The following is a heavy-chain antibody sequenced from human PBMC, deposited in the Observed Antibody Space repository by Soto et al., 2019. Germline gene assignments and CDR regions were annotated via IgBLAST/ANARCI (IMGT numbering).Heavy chain of an antibody. V-gene: IGHV4-38-2*01. CDR1: GYSISSGYY. CDR3: ERVDPVNWFDP. Sequence: SETLSLTCAVSGYSISSGYYWCWIRRPPGKGLEWIGSIYHSGSNYYNPSLKSRVTISVDKYKSQFSLKLSSVTAADTAVYYCERVDPVNWFDPWGQGTLVTVS. J-gene: IGHJ5*02. CDR2: IYHSGSN.